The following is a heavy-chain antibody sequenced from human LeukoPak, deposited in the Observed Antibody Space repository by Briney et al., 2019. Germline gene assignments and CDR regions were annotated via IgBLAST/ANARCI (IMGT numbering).Heavy chain of an antibody. V-gene: IGHV3-23*01. CDR1: GFTLSSYS. J-gene: IGHJ4*02. D-gene: IGHD3-22*01. CDR2: ISGSGGST. CDR3: AKDDDSSVFDY. Sequence: GGCLRLSCAASGFTLSSYSMSWVRQARGKGLEWVSAISGSGGSTYYADSVKGRFTISRDNSKNTLYLQMNSLRAEDTAVYYCAKDDDSSVFDYWGQGTLVTVSS.